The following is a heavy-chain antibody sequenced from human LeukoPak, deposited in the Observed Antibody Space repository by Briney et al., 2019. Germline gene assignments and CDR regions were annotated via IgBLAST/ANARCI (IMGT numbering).Heavy chain of an antibody. Sequence: GGSLRLSCAASGFSFSSYEMTWVRQTPGKGLEWVSHISSSSSNIYYADPVRGRFTISRDNAKNSLYLQLNSLRAEDTAIYYCVREDSSGWYTRGFDPWGQGTLVIVSS. CDR2: ISSSSSNI. V-gene: IGHV3-48*03. D-gene: IGHD6-19*01. CDR3: VREDSSGWYTRGFDP. J-gene: IGHJ5*02. CDR1: GFSFSSYE.